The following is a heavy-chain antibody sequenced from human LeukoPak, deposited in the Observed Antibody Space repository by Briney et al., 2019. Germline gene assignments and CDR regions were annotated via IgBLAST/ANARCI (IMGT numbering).Heavy chain of an antibody. D-gene: IGHD2-2*01. J-gene: IGHJ4*02. CDR1: GNYW. CDR2: INSDGSWT. Sequence: PGGSLRLSYAASGNYWMHWVRQAPGKGLVWVSHINSDGSWTSYADSVKGRFTISKDNAKNTVYLRMNNLRAEDTAVYYCVSFYETYWGRGTLVTVSS. V-gene: IGHV3-74*01. CDR3: VSFYETY.